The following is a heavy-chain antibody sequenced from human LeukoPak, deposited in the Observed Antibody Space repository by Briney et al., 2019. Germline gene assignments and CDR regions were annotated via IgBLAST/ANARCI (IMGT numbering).Heavy chain of an antibody. CDR3: ARSHVIWSGYYIFDY. CDR1: GFTFCSYS. Sequence: GGSLRLSCAASGFTFCSYSMNWVRQAPGKGLEWVAVISYDGSNKYYADSVKGRFTISRDNSKNTLYLQMNSLRAEDTAVYYCARSHVIWSGYYIFDYWGQGTLVTVSS. CDR2: ISYDGSNK. D-gene: IGHD3-3*01. J-gene: IGHJ4*02. V-gene: IGHV3-30*03.